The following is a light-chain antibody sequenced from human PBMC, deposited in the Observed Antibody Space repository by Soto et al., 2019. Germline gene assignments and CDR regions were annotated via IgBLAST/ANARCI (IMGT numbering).Light chain of an antibody. CDR1: QNIHSN. CDR2: AAS. Sequence: EIVMTQSPATLSVSPGERATLSCRASQNIHSNLAWYQQKPGQAPRLLIYAASMRATGIPARFSGSGSGTEFTLTVSSLQSEDFAVYHCQQYNNWPAVTFGGGTKVEIK. J-gene: IGKJ4*01. CDR3: QQYNNWPAVT. V-gene: IGKV3-15*01.